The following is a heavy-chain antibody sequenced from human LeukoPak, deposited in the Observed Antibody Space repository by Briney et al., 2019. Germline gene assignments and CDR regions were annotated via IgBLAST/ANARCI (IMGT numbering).Heavy chain of an antibody. CDR3: ARLFGGVTTFDY. V-gene: IGHV3-7*01. D-gene: IGHD4-17*01. J-gene: IGHJ4*02. CDR1: GFTFSAFW. Sequence: SGGSLRLSCAASGFTFSAFWMSWVRQGPGKGLEWAASIKPDGSDSHHVDSVMGRFTISRDNAKNLLYLQMNSLSAEDTAVYYCARLFGGVTTFDYWGQGALVTVSS. CDR2: IKPDGSDS.